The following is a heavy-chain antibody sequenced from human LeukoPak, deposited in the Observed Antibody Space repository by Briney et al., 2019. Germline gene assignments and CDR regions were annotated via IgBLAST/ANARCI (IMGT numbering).Heavy chain of an antibody. CDR1: GFSLSTSGVG. Sequence: SGPTLVNPTQTLTLTCTFSGFSLSTSGVGVGWIRQPPGKALEWPALIYWDDDKRYSPSLKSRLTITKDTSKNQVVLTMTNMDPVDTATYYCAHRRTYYYGSGSYYNPYYFDYWSQGTLVTVSS. J-gene: IGHJ4*02. CDR2: IYWDDDK. V-gene: IGHV2-5*02. D-gene: IGHD3-10*01. CDR3: AHRRTYYYGSGSYYNPYYFDY.